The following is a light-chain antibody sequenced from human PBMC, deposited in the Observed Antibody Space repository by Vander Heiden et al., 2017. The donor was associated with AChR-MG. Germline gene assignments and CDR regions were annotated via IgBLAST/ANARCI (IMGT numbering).Light chain of an antibody. CDR3: RQTLAAPWT. V-gene: IGKV1-39*01. J-gene: IGKJ1*01. CDR1: RSISAH. Sequence: DIQMTQSPSSLSASIGDRVTVTCRASRSISAHLNWYQQKPGKAPNLLIYAGSILNNGVPSRFSGGGSGTDFTLTISNLQPEDIATYYCRQTLAAPWTFGQGTKVEIK. CDR2: AGS.